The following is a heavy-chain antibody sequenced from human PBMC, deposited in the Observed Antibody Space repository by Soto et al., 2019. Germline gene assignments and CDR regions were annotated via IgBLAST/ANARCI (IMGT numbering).Heavy chain of an antibody. J-gene: IGHJ3*02. CDR2: ISAYNGNT. CDR3: ARDCYYFILSGYYSELFYI. D-gene: IGHD3-9*01. V-gene: IGHV1-18*01. CDR1: GYTFTSYG. Sequence: ASVKVSCKASGYTFTSYGISWVRQAPGQGLEWMGWISAYNGNTNYAQKLQGRVTMTTDTSTSTAYMELRSLRSDDTAVYYCARDCYYFILSGYYSELFYIWTQGSMVTVSS.